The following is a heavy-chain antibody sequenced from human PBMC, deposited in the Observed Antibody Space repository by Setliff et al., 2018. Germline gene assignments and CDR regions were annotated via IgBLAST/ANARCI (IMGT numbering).Heavy chain of an antibody. CDR3: AGTPALGTSWLSPFDY. Sequence: PSETLSLTCTVSGVSFGSGTYYWSWIRQPAGKGLEWIGLIQSTGNTNYNPSLQNRVTISIDTSKNQFSLKMSSVTAADTAMYYCAGTPALGTSWLSPFDYWGQGTLVTVSS. J-gene: IGHJ4*02. D-gene: IGHD5-12*01. CDR2: IQSTGNT. V-gene: IGHV4-61*02. CDR1: GVSFGSGTYY.